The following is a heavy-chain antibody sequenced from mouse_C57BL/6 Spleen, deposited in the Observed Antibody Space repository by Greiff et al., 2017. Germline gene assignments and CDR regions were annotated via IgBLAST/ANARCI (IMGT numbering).Heavy chain of an antibody. J-gene: IGHJ1*03. D-gene: IGHD1-1*01. V-gene: IGHV1-69*01. CDR2: IDPSDSYT. CDR3: VVLRNWYFDV. Sequence: QVQLQQPGAELVMPGASVKLSCKASGYTFTSYWMHWVKQRPGQGLEWIGEIDPSDSYTNYNQKFKGKSTLTVAKSSSTAYMQLSSLTSEDSAVYYCVVLRNWYFDVWGTGTTVTVSS. CDR1: GYTFTSYW.